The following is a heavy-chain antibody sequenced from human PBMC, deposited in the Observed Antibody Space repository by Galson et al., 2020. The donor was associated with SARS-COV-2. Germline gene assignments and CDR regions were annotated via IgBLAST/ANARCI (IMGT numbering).Heavy chain of an antibody. D-gene: IGHD3-16*01. J-gene: IGHJ4*02. Sequence: SETLYLTCTVSGVTISSNNWWTWVRKTPGKSLEWIGEVHHTEGTNYTPSFKSRVTISVDRSKNQFFLNLDSLTAADSAIYYCASNRNLGAYLESWGQGTLVAVSS. CDR2: VHHTEGT. CDR3: ASNRNLGAYLES. V-gene: IGHV4-4*02. CDR1: GVTISSNNW.